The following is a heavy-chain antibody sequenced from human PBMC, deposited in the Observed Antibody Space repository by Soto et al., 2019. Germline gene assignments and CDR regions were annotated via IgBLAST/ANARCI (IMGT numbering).Heavy chain of an antibody. D-gene: IGHD2-15*01. CDR3: ARLEGGGAFDI. V-gene: IGHV4-30-2*01. J-gene: IGHJ3*02. CDR2: IYHSGST. CDR1: GGSISSGGYS. Sequence: PSETLSLTCAVSGGSISSGGYSWSWIRQPPGKGLEWIGYIYHSGSTYYNPSLKSRVTISVDRPKNQFSLKLSSVTAADTAVYYCARLEGGGAFDIWGQGTMVTVSS.